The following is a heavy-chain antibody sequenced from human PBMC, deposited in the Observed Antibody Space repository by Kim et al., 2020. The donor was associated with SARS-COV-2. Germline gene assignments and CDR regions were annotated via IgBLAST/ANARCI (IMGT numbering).Heavy chain of an antibody. D-gene: IGHD1-26*01. CDR2: ST. V-gene: IGHV4-59*09. Sequence: STNYNPSLKSRVTISVDTSKNQFSLRLSSVTAADTAVYYCARGGATKLDVWGQGTTVTVSS. CDR3: ARGGATKLDV. J-gene: IGHJ6*02.